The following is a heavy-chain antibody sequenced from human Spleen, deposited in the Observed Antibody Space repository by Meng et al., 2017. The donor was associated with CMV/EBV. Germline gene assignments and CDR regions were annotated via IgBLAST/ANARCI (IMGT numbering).Heavy chain of an antibody. J-gene: IGHJ4*02. CDR1: GGSISSYY. Sequence: GRLHVSGRGLVKPSETLSRTCTVSGGSISSYYWSWIRQPAGKGLEWIGRIYTSGSTNYNPSLKSRVTMSVDTSKNQFSLKLSSVTAADTAVYYCARGPWGGSYSALPFDYWGQGTLVTVSS. D-gene: IGHD1-26*01. V-gene: IGHV4-4*07. CDR2: IYTSGST. CDR3: ARGPWGGSYSALPFDY.